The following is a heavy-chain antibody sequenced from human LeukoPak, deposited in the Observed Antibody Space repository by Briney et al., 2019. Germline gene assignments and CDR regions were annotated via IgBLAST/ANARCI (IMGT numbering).Heavy chain of an antibody. J-gene: IGHJ4*02. CDR2: IIPIFGTA. Sequence: ASVQVSCKASGGTCLSYAISWVRQAPGRGLEWMGGIIPIFGTANYVQKFQGRVTITTDESTSTAYMELSSLRSEDTAVYYCASSRGSYSQFDYWGQGTLVTVSS. D-gene: IGHD1-26*01. CDR3: ASSRGSYSQFDY. CDR1: GGTCLSYA. V-gene: IGHV1-69*05.